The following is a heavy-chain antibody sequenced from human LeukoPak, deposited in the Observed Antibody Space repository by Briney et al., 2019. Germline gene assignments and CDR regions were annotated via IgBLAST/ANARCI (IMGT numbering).Heavy chain of an antibody. D-gene: IGHD4-17*01. V-gene: IGHV4-31*03. CDR1: GGSISSGGYY. CDR3: ARDRGSTVNNGMDV. Sequence: PSQTLSLTCTVSGGSISSGGYYWSWIRQHPEKGLEWIGYIYYSGSTYYNPSLKSRVTISVDTSKNQFSLKLSSVTAADTAVYYCARDRGSTVNNGMDVWGQGTTVTVSS. CDR2: IYYSGST. J-gene: IGHJ6*02.